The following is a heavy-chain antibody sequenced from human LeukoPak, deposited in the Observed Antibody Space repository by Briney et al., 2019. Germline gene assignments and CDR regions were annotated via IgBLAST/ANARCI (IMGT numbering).Heavy chain of an antibody. CDR1: GGSISSYY. Sequence: SETLSLTCTVSGGSISSYYWSWIRQPPGKGLEWIGYIYYSGSTNYNPSLKSRVTISVDTSKNQFSLKLSSVTAADTAVYYCARQYFPDSSGYKYNWFDPWGQGTLVTVSS. J-gene: IGHJ5*02. CDR3: ARQYFPDSSGYKYNWFDP. V-gene: IGHV4-59*08. D-gene: IGHD3-22*01. CDR2: IYYSGST.